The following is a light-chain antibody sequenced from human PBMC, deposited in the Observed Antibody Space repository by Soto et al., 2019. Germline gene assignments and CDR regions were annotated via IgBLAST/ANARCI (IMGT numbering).Light chain of an antibody. J-gene: IGKJ3*01. Sequence: VLTQYPATLSLSPGERATLSCRASQSVANLLAWYQQKPGQPPRLLIYDASDRATGIPTRFSGSGSGTDFTLTISSLEPEDFAVYYCQQRSHWPRTFGPGTRVDV. CDR2: DAS. CDR3: QQRSHWPRT. V-gene: IGKV3-11*01. CDR1: QSVANL.